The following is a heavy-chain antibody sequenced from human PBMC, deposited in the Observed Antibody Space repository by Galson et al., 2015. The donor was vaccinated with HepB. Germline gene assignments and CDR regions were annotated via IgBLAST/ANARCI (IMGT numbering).Heavy chain of an antibody. Sequence: CAISGDSVSSNSAAWNWIRQSPSRGLEWLGRTYYRSKWYNDYAVSVKSRITINSDTSKNQFSLHLNSLTPEDTAVYYCARERSSGWRSYWYFDLWGRGTLVTVSS. J-gene: IGHJ2*01. CDR2: TYYRSKWYN. CDR3: ARERSSGWRSYWYFDL. V-gene: IGHV6-1*01. D-gene: IGHD6-19*01. CDR1: GDSVSSNSAA.